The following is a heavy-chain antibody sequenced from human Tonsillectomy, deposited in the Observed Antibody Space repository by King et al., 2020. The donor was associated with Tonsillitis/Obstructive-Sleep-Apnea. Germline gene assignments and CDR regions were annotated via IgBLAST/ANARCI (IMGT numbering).Heavy chain of an antibody. V-gene: IGHV3-9*01. CDR2: ISWNSGSI. D-gene: IGHD3-3*01. CDR3: AKDTGITIFGIIIN. Sequence: VQLVESGGGLVQPGRSLRLSCAASGFTFDDYAMHWVQQTPGKGLEWVSSISWNSGSIAYVDSVKGRFTISRDNAKNSLYLQMNSLRAEDTALYYCAKDTGITIFGIIINWGQGTLVTVSS. J-gene: IGHJ4*02. CDR1: GFTFDDYA.